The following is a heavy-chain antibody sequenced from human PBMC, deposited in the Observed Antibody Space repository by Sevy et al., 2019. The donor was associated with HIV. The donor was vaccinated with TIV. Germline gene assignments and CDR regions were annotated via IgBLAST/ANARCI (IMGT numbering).Heavy chain of an antibody. J-gene: IGHJ3*02. CDR2: IWYDGSNK. D-gene: IGHD3-3*01. CDR1: GFTFSSYG. Sequence: GGSLRLSCAASGFTFSSYGMYWVRQAPGKGLEWVAVIWYDGSNKYYADSVKGRFTISRDNSKNTLYLQMNSLRAEDTAVYYCARDLKTYEPATGSDAFDIWGQGTMVTVS. V-gene: IGHV3-33*01. CDR3: ARDLKTYEPATGSDAFDI.